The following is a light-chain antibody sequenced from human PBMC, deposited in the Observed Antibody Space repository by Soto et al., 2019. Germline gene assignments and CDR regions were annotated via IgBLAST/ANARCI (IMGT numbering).Light chain of an antibody. CDR1: QTAGSNY. J-gene: IGKJ2*01. CDR3: QQYGGSPLYT. V-gene: IGKV3-20*01. Sequence: DIVLTQSPGTLSLSPGERATLSCRASQTAGSNYLAWYQQKPGQAPRLLMYGASSRATGIPDRFSGSGSGTDFTLTISRLEPEDFAVYYCQQYGGSPLYTFGQGTKLEIK. CDR2: GAS.